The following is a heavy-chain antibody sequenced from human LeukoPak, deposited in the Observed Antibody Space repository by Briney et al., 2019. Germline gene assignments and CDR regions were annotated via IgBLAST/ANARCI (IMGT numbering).Heavy chain of an antibody. Sequence: SETLSLTCTVSGGSISSYYWSWIRQPPGKGLEWIGYIYYSGSTNYNPSLKSRVTISVDTSKNQFSLKLSSVTDADTAVYYCARDRGYDILTGYYYYGMDVWGKGTTVTVSS. J-gene: IGHJ6*04. CDR2: IYYSGST. CDR1: GGSISSYY. CDR3: ARDRGYDILTGYYYYGMDV. V-gene: IGHV4-59*01. D-gene: IGHD3-9*01.